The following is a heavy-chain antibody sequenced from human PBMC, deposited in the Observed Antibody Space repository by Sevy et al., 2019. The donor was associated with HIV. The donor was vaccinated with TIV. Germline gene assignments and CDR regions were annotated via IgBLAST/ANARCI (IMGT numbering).Heavy chain of an antibody. CDR1: GYSISSRYY. Sequence: SETLSLTCAVSGYSISSRYYWGWVRQPPGKGLDWIASMYYSGSTYYTPSLRSRVTISLDTSENQFSLKLTSVTAADTAVYYCASDITSNWLFFDYWGQGILVTVSS. J-gene: IGHJ4*02. D-gene: IGHD6-13*01. V-gene: IGHV4-38-2*01. CDR3: ASDITSNWLFFDY. CDR2: MYYSGST.